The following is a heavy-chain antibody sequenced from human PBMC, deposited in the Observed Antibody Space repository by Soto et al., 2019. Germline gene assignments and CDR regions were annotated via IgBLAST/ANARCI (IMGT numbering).Heavy chain of an antibody. Sequence: PSETLSLTCTVSGGSISSSSYYWGWIRQPPGKGLEWIGKIYYSGSTYYNPSLKSRVTISVDTSKNQFPLKLSSVTAADTAVYYCATNYAYYYYYGMDVWGQGTTVTVSS. J-gene: IGHJ6*02. CDR1: GGSISSSSYY. V-gene: IGHV4-39*01. D-gene: IGHD4-4*01. CDR2: IYYSGST. CDR3: ATNYAYYYYYGMDV.